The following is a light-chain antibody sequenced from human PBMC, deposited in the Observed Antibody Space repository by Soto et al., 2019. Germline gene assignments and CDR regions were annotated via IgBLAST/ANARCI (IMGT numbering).Light chain of an antibody. CDR2: GAS. J-gene: IGKJ3*01. CDR1: QSVSSN. Sequence: EIVMTQSPATLSVSPGERATLSCRARQSVSSNLAWYQQKPGQAPRLLIYGASTRATGIPARFSGSGSGTEFTLTISSLQSEDFAISYCQQYNNWPLTFGPGTKVDIK. V-gene: IGKV3-15*01. CDR3: QQYNNWPLT.